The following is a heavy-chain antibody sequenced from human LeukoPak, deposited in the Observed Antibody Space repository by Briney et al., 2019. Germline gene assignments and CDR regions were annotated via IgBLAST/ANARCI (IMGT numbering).Heavy chain of an antibody. CDR2: INPNSGNT. Sequence: ASVKVSCKASLGTFRRYAIILVRQAPGHGLEWMGWINPNSGNTGYAQKFQGRVTMTRNTAISTAYMELSSLRSEDTAVYYCARAGGYCGRISCPYYFDYWGQGSLVAVSS. CDR3: ARAGGYCGRISCPYYFDY. CDR1: LGTFRRYA. J-gene: IGHJ4*02. D-gene: IGHD2-15*01. V-gene: IGHV1-8*02.